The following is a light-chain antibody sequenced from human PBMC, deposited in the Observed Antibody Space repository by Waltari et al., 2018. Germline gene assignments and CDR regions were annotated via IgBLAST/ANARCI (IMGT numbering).Light chain of an antibody. Sequence: EIVLTQSPGTMSLSPGERASLSCRASQSVTNNNLAWSQQKPGQAPRLLIYGASRRATGSPDRFSGSGSGTDFTLTISRREPEDFAVYYCQQLGSSPITFGQGTRLEMK. CDR2: GAS. V-gene: IGKV3-20*01. CDR1: QSVTNNN. J-gene: IGKJ5*01. CDR3: QQLGSSPIT.